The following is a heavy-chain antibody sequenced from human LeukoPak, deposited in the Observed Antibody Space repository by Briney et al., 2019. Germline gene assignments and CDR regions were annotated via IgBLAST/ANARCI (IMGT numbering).Heavy chain of an antibody. CDR3: AKDTTTMVRWGLPDY. Sequence: GGSLRLSCAASGFTFSSYGMHWVRQAPGKGLEWVAVISYDGSNKYYADSVKGRFTISRDNSKNTLYLQMNSLRAEDTAVYYCAKDTTTMVRWGLPDYWGQGTLVTVSS. J-gene: IGHJ4*02. CDR1: GFTFSSYG. CDR2: ISYDGSNK. D-gene: IGHD3-10*01. V-gene: IGHV3-30*18.